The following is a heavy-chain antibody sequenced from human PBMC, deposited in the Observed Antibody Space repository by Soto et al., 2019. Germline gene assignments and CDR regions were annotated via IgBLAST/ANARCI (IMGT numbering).Heavy chain of an antibody. J-gene: IGHJ4*02. CDR3: ARGPPIMYYGTGGYYYFDY. CDR2: IYYSGTT. V-gene: IGHV4-39*01. Sequence: SETLSLTCTVSGGSISGSRYYWGWIRQPPGKGLEWIGGIYYSGTTYYNPSLKSRVTISVDTSKNQFSLKLISVTAADTAVYYCARGPPIMYYGTGGYYYFDYWGQGTLVTVSS. D-gene: IGHD2-8*02. CDR1: GGSISGSRYY.